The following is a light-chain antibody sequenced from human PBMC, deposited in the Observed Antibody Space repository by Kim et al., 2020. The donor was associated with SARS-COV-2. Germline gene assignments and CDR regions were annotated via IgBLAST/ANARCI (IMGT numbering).Light chain of an antibody. CDR2: DNN. V-gene: IGLV1-51*01. CDR3: GTWDSSLSAVV. Sequence: QSVLTQPPSVSAAPGQKVIISCSGSSSNIGNNYVSWYQQLPGTAPKLLIYDNNNRPSGIPDRFSGSKSGTSATLGITGLQTWDEADYYCGTWDSSLSAVVFGGGTQLTVL. J-gene: IGLJ2*01. CDR1: SSNIGNNY.